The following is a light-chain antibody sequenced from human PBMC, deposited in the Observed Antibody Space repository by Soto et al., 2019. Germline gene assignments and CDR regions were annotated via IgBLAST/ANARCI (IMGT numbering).Light chain of an antibody. CDR3: QSYDSSLSAVV. V-gene: IGLV1-40*01. CDR1: SSNIGADYD. Sequence: QSVRTQPPSVSGAPGQRVTSSCTGSSSNIGADYDVHWYQQLPGTAPKLLIYGNSNRPSGVPDRFSGSKSGTSASLAITGLQAEDEADYYCQSYDSSLSAVVFGGATKLTVL. J-gene: IGLJ3*02. CDR2: GNS.